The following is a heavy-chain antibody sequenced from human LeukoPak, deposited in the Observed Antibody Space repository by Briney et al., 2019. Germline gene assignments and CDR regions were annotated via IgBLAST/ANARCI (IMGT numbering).Heavy chain of an antibody. CDR3: ARGGRLVDIVVVPAARVRRELDY. CDR2: VYYSGTA. J-gene: IGHJ4*02. D-gene: IGHD2-2*03. V-gene: IGHV4-39*07. CDR1: GGSITNSNYY. Sequence: PSETLYLTCNVPGGSITNSNYYWGWIRQPPGKGLEWIGSVYYSGTAYCNPSLKSRDTISVDTSKNQFSLKLSSVTAADTAVYYCARGGRLVDIVVVPAARVRRELDYWGQGTLVTVSS.